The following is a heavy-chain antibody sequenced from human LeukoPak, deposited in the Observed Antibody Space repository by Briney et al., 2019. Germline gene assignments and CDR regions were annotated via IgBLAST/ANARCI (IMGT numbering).Heavy chain of an antibody. D-gene: IGHD2-2*01. CDR3: AKDSSCSSTSCYGNYYYYYMDV. CDR2: ISGSSSST. J-gene: IGHJ6*03. V-gene: IGHV3-48*04. Sequence: GGSLRLSCAASTFTFSIYSMNWVRQAPGKGLEWVSYISGSSSSTYYADSVKGRFAISRDNAKNSLYLQMNSLRAEDTAVYYCAKDSSCSSTSCYGNYYYYYMDVWGKGTTVTVSS. CDR1: TFTFSIYS.